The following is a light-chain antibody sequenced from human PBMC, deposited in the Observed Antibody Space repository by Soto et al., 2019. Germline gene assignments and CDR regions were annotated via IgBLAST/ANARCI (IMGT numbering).Light chain of an antibody. CDR3: QSYDSSLSGHVV. V-gene: IGLV1-40*01. J-gene: IGLJ2*01. CDR2: GNS. Sequence: QSVLKQPPSVSGAPGQRVTISCTGSSSNIGAGYDVHWYQPLPGTAPKLLIYGNSNRPSGVPDRFSGSKSGTSASLAITWIQAEDEADYYCQSYDSSLSGHVVFGGGTKLIVL. CDR1: SSNIGAGYD.